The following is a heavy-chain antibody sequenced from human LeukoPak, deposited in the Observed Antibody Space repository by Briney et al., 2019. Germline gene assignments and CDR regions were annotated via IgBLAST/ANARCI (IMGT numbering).Heavy chain of an antibody. CDR2: ISSSSSYI. D-gene: IGHD3-10*01. J-gene: IGHJ4*02. CDR1: GFTFSSDS. V-gene: IGHV3-21*04. CDR3: AKENSGRTSNFDH. Sequence: GGSLRLSCAASGFTFSSDSMNWVRQAPGKGLEWVSSISSSSSYIYYADSVKGRFTISRDNAKNSLYLQMNSLRAEDTALYYCAKENSGRTSNFDHWGQGTLVTVSP.